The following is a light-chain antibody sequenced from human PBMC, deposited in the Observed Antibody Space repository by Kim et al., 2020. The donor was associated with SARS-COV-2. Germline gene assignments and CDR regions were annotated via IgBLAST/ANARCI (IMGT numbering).Light chain of an antibody. CDR2: KAS. V-gene: IGKV1-5*03. J-gene: IGKJ1*01. CDR1: QSISTW. Sequence: QMTQSPSSVSASIGETITITCRASQSISTWLAWYQQKSGSPPRLLVFKASILEDGVPSRFSASGSGTEFTLTISGLQPDDLGTYYCQQYNTVGRAFGQGTKVDIK. CDR3: QQYNTVGRA.